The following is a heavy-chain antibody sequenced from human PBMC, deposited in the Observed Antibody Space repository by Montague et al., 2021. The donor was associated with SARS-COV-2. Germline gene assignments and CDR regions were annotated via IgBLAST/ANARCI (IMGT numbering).Heavy chain of an antibody. Sequence: SETLSLTCTVSGGSISSPDYYWGWIRQSPGKGLEWIGSISYTGRTYYNPSLRSRVSFSVDTSKNHFSLSLSSVTVADTAVYFCARQLPSYCATNKCYPYYFDGGGQGALVTVSS. V-gene: IGHV4-39*01. D-gene: IGHD2-8*01. CDR3: ARQLPSYCATNKCYPYYFDG. CDR2: ISYTGRT. J-gene: IGHJ4*02. CDR1: GGSISSPDYY.